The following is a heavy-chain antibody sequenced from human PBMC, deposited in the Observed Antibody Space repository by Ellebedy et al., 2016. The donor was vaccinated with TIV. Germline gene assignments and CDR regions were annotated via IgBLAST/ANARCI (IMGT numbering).Heavy chain of an antibody. CDR2: INPKSGDT. V-gene: IGHV1-18*04. Sequence: ASVKVSCKAFGYTFSDYYFHWVRQAPGEGLEWMGWINPKSGDTRSAQKLQGRVTMTTDTSTSTAYMELRSLRSDDTAVYYCARDPSVNDYGDPRWFDPWGQGTLVTVSS. J-gene: IGHJ5*02. CDR3: ARDPSVNDYGDPRWFDP. D-gene: IGHD4-17*01. CDR1: GYTFSDYY.